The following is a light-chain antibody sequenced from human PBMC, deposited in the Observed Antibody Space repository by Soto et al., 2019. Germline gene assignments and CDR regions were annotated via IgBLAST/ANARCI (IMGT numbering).Light chain of an antibody. CDR1: QSISSY. CDR3: QQSYSTLYT. J-gene: IGKJ2*01. CDR2: AAS. V-gene: IGKV1-39*01. Sequence: DIQMTQSPSSLSASVGDRVTITCRASQSISSYLNWYQQKPGKAPKLLIYAASSLQSGVPSRFSGSGSGTDFTLTISSLQPEDFATYYCQQSYSTLYTFGQGTKVDIE.